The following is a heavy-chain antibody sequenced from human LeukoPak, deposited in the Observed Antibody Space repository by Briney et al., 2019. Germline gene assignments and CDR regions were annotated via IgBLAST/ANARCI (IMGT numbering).Heavy chain of an antibody. J-gene: IGHJ4*02. CDR1: GFTFSSYS. Sequence: GGPLRLSCAASGFTFSSYSMNWVRQAPGKGLEWVSSISSSSRYIYYADSLKGRFTISRDNAKNSLYLQMNSLRAEDTAVYYCARDSYGDYSYDYWGQGTLVTVSS. CDR3: ARDSYGDYSYDY. V-gene: IGHV3-21*01. CDR2: ISSSSRYI. D-gene: IGHD4-17*01.